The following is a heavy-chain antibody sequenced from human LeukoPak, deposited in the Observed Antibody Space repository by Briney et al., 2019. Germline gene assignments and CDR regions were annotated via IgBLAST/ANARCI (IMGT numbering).Heavy chain of an antibody. CDR3: ATTPNYYDSSGYPPGVWFDL. Sequence: SETLSLTCAVYGGSFSGYYWSWIRQPPGKGLEWIGEINHSGSTNYNPSLKSRVTISVDTSKNQFSLKLSSVTAADTAVYYCATTPNYYDSSGYPPGVWFDLWGQGTLVTVSS. V-gene: IGHV4-34*01. J-gene: IGHJ5*02. CDR2: INHSGST. D-gene: IGHD3-22*01. CDR1: GGSFSGYY.